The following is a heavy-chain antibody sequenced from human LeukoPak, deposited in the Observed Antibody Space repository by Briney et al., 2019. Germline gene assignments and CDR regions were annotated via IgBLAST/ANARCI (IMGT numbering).Heavy chain of an antibody. V-gene: IGHV3-21*01. D-gene: IGHD4-17*01. J-gene: IGHJ4*02. CDR3: ARGDYGDYGTANDY. CDR2: ISSSSSYI. CDR1: GFTFSSYS. Sequence: GGSLSLSCVASGFTFSSYSINWVRQAPGKGLEWVSSISSSSSYIYYADSVKGRFTISRDNANNSLYLQMNSLRAEDTAVYYCARGDYGDYGTANDYWGQGTLVTVSS.